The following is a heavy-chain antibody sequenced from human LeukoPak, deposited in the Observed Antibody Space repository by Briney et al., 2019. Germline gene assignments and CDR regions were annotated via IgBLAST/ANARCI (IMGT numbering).Heavy chain of an antibody. Sequence: SETLSLTCAVYGGSFSGYYWSWIRQPPGKGLEWIGEINHSGSTNYNPSLKSRVTISVHTSKNQFSLKLSSVTAADTAVYYCARGKASGWYYYGMDVWGQGTTVTVSS. V-gene: IGHV4-34*01. CDR3: ARGKASGWYYYGMDV. CDR1: GGSFSGYY. J-gene: IGHJ6*02. D-gene: IGHD6-19*01. CDR2: INHSGST.